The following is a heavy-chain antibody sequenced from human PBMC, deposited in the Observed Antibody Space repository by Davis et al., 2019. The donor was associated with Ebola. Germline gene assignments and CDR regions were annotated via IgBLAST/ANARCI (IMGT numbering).Heavy chain of an antibody. V-gene: IGHV1-69*06. Sequence: AASVKVSCKASGGTFSSYAISWVRQAPGQGLEWMGGIIPIFGTANYAQKFQGRVTITADKSTSTAYMELRSLRSDDTAVYYCARSGRGYCSSTSCVRGYYYGMDVWGQGTTVTVSS. J-gene: IGHJ6*02. CDR1: GGTFSSYA. D-gene: IGHD2-2*01. CDR2: IIPIFGTA. CDR3: ARSGRGYCSSTSCVRGYYYGMDV.